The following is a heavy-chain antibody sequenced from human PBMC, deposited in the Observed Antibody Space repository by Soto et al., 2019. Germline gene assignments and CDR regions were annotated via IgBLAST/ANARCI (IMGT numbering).Heavy chain of an antibody. V-gene: IGHV4-4*02. CDR1: GGSISSSNW. Sequence: SETLSLTCAVSGGSISSSNWWSWVCQPPGKGLEWIGEIYHSGSTNYNPSLKSRVTISVDKSKNQFSLKLSSVTAADTAVYYCARVIITMVRGVIYYYGMDVWGQGTTVTVSS. D-gene: IGHD3-10*01. CDR2: IYHSGST. CDR3: ARVIITMVRGVIYYYGMDV. J-gene: IGHJ6*02.